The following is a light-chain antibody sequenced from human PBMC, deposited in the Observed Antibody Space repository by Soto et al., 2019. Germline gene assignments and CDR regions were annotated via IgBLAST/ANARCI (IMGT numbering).Light chain of an antibody. CDR2: DAF. CDR3: QQYITSPRGFT. V-gene: IGKV3-20*01. Sequence: EIGLTQSPGTLSLSPGERATLSCRASQSIRDNYLAWYQQKPGQAPRLLIYDAFSRAPGIPDRFSGSGSGTHFTLTISRLEPDDSAVYYCQQYITSPRGFTFGPGTRVDIK. CDR1: QSIRDNY. J-gene: IGKJ3*01.